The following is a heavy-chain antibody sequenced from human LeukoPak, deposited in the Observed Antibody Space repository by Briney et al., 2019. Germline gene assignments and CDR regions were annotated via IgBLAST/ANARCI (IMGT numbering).Heavy chain of an antibody. Sequence: SVKVSCKASGDTFSKCAFYWVRQAPGQGLEWMGGIIPIFGSTNYAQKFQGRVTVTTDESTSTAYMELSSLNFDDTAVYHCARTELPCSTTSCHSYYYYYYMDVWGKGTTVSVSS. J-gene: IGHJ6*03. V-gene: IGHV1-69*05. CDR1: GDTFSKCA. CDR2: IIPIFGST. D-gene: IGHD2-2*01. CDR3: ARTELPCSTTSCHSYYYYYYMDV.